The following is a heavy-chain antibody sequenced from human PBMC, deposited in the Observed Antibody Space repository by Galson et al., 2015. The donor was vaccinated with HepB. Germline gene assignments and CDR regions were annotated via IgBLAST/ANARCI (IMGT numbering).Heavy chain of an antibody. D-gene: IGHD5-12*01. CDR1: GFTFSDYV. V-gene: IGHV3-23*01. J-gene: IGHJ5*02. CDR2: ISGSGDYT. Sequence: SLRLSCAASGFTFSDYVMTWVRQAPGKGLEWVSAISGSGDYTYYADSVKGRFTISRDNSKNTLYLQMNSLRAEDTAVYYCTKPQEWLRRTAIANWFGPWGQGTLVTVSS. CDR3: TKPQEWLRRTAIANWFGP.